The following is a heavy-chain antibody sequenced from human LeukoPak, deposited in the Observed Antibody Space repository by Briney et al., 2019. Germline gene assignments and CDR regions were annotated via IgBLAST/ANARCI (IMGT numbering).Heavy chain of an antibody. CDR2: ISGDGGST. V-gene: IGHV3-43*02. CDR1: GFTFSSYA. CDR3: AKDIVRMAKQLLDLVQNYYYGMDV. J-gene: IGHJ6*02. D-gene: IGHD2-2*03. Sequence: PGGSLRLSCAASGFTFSSYAMHWVRQAPGKGLEWVSLISGDGGSTYYADSVKGRFTISRDNSKNSLYLQMNSLRTEDTALYYCAKDIVRMAKQLLDLVQNYYYGMDVWGQGTTVTVSS.